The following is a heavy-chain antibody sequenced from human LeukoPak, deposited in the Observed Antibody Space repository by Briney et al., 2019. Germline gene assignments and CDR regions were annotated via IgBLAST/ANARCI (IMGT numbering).Heavy chain of an antibody. CDR1: GGSFSGYD. V-gene: IGHV4-34*01. CDR2: INHSGST. D-gene: IGHD3-10*01. CDR3: ARGGNRFGGFYFDY. J-gene: IGHJ4*02. Sequence: SETLSLTCAVYGGSFSGYDWSWIRQPPGKGLEWIGEINHSGSTNYNPSLKSRVTISIDTSKNQFSLRLSSVTAADTAIYYCARGGNRFGGFYFDYWGQGIQVIVS.